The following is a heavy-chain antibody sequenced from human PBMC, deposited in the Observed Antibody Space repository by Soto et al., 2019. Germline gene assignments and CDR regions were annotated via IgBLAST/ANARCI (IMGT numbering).Heavy chain of an antibody. Sequence: GGSLRLSCAASGFTFSSYAMSWVRQAPGKGLEWVSAISGSGGSTYYADSVKGRFTISRDNSKNTLYLQMNSLRAEDTAVYYCAKDLGIAAAEAYYYYYGMDVWGQGTTLTVSS. J-gene: IGHJ6*02. CDR3: AKDLGIAAAEAYYYYYGMDV. V-gene: IGHV3-23*01. CDR2: ISGSGGST. D-gene: IGHD6-13*01. CDR1: GFTFSSYA.